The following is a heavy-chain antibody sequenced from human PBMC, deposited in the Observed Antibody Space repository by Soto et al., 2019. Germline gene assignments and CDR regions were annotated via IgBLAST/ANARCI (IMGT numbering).Heavy chain of an antibody. CDR1: GGTFSSYT. CDR3: AHIAVASSWDY. D-gene: IGHD6-19*01. V-gene: IGHV1-69*02. CDR2: IIPILGIV. J-gene: IGHJ4*02. Sequence: QVQLVQSGAEVKKPGSSVKVSCKASGGTFSSYTISWVRQAPGQGLEWMGRIIPILGIVNYAQKFQGRVTITADKSTSTAYMELSSLRSEDTAVYYCAHIAVASSWDYWGQGTLVTVSS.